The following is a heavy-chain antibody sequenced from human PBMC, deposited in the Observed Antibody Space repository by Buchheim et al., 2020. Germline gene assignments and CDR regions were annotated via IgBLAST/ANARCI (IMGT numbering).Heavy chain of an antibody. D-gene: IGHD3-10*01. CDR1: GYSFTSYW. V-gene: IGHV5-51*03. CDR2: IYPGDSDT. J-gene: IGHJ4*02. CDR3: ATLHMVQGVINFIYPYYFDY. Sequence: EVQLVQSGAEVKKPGESLKISCKGSGYSFTSYWIGWVRQMPGKGLEWMGIIYPGDSDTRYSPSFQGQVTTSADKSISTAYLQWSSLKASDTAMYYCATLHMVQGVINFIYPYYFDYWGQGTL.